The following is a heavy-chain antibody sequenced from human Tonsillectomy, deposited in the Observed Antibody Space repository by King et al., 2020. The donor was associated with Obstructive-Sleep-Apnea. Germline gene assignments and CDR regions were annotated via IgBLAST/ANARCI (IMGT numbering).Heavy chain of an antibody. D-gene: IGHD5-18*01. CDR3: TRDSGYSYGLGDDFDY. Sequence: QLVQSGGDLVQPGRSLRLYCTTSGFTFDDYAMSWFRQAPGKGLEWVGFIRSKAYGGTTDYAASVKGRFTISRDDSKSIAYLHMNSLKTEDTAVYYCTRDSGYSYGLGDDFDYWGQGTLVTVSS. CDR2: IRSKAYGGTT. CDR1: GFTFDDYA. J-gene: IGHJ4*02. V-gene: IGHV3-49*03.